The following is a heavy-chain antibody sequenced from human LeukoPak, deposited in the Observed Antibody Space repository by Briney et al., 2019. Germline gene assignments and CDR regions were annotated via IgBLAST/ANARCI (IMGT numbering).Heavy chain of an antibody. CDR2: IYYSGST. V-gene: IGHV4-59*08. J-gene: IGHJ4*02. CDR3: ARVGGRVLTYAFDY. CDR1: GGSISSYY. Sequence: SETLSLTCTVSGGSISSYYWSWIRQPPGKGLEWIGYIYYSGSTNYNPSLKSRVTISVDTSKNQFSLKLNSVTAADTAVYYCARVGGRVLTYAFDYWGQGTLVTVSS. D-gene: IGHD2-2*01.